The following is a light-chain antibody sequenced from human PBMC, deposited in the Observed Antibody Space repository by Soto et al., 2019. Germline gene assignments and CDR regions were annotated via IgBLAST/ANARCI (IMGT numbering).Light chain of an antibody. CDR3: QQYKYWPLT. J-gene: IGKJ1*01. CDR1: QSISSS. Sequence: EIVMTQSPATLSVSPGERVTLSCRASQSISSSLAWYQQKPGQAPRLLIYGASSRATGIPAWFSGSGSGTEFTLTISSLQSEDFAVYYCQQYKYWPLTFGLGTKVEIK. V-gene: IGKV3-15*01. CDR2: GAS.